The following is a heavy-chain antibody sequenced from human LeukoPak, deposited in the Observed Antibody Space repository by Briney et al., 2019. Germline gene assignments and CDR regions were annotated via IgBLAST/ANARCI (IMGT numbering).Heavy chain of an antibody. J-gene: IGHJ5*02. CDR1: GFTFGSYW. V-gene: IGHV3-74*01. CDR3: ARMGITIFGVARNWFDP. CDR2: INSDGSST. D-gene: IGHD3-3*01. Sequence: GGSLRLSCAASGFTFGSYWMHWVRQAPGKGLVWVSRINSDGSSTSYADSVKGRFTISRDNAKNTLYLQMNSLRAEDTAVYYCARMGITIFGVARNWFDPWGQGTLVTVSS.